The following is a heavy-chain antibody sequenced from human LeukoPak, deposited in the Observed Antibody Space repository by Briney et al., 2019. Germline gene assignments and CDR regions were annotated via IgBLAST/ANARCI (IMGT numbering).Heavy chain of an antibody. CDR3: ARDLAYSRLDY. V-gene: IGHV3-7*01. J-gene: IGHJ4*02. CDR1: GLTFSSSW. D-gene: IGHD5-18*01. CDR2: INPDGNKK. Sequence: GGSLRLSCAVSGLTFSSSWMDWVRQAPGKGLEWVASINPDGNKKYSADSVKGRFTISRDNAENSLYLQMNSLRVEDTAFYYCARDLAYSRLDYWGQGMLVTVPS.